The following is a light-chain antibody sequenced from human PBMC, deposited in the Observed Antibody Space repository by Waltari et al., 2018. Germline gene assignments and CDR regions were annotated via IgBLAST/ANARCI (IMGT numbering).Light chain of an antibody. Sequence: QSVLTQPPSASGTPGQGVTISCSGSRSNIGTNTVNWYQQLPGTAPKVLMYSNTQRPSGVPDRFSGSNSGTSASLAVSGLQSEDEGDYYCATWDDSLNGVVFGGGTKLTVL. CDR2: SNT. J-gene: IGLJ2*01. CDR3: ATWDDSLNGVV. V-gene: IGLV1-44*01. CDR1: RSNIGTNT.